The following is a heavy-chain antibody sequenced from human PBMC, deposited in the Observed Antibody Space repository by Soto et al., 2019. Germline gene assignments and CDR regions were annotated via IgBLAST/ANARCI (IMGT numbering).Heavy chain of an antibody. CDR2: ISGSGGST. V-gene: IGHV3-23*01. D-gene: IGHD2-2*01. CDR1: GFTFSSYA. Sequence: EVQLLESGGGLVQPGGSLRLSCAASGFTFSSYAMSWVRQAPGKGLEWVSAISGSGGSTYYADSVKGRFTISRDNSKNTLYLQMNSLRAEDMAVYYCAKAPRYCSSTSCSRGYYYYYYMDVWGKGTTVTVSS. CDR3: AKAPRYCSSTSCSRGYYYYYYMDV. J-gene: IGHJ6*03.